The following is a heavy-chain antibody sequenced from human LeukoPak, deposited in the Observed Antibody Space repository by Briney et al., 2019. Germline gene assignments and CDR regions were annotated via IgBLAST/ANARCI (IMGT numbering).Heavy chain of an antibody. J-gene: IGHJ4*02. Sequence: PGTSLKFSCAASGFTVSSNYMSWVRQAPGKGLEWVSVIYSGGSTCYADSVKGRFTISRDNSKNTLYLQMNSLRAEDTAVYYCARDRGVGAIAHWGQGTLVTVSS. CDR2: IYSGGST. CDR1: GFTVSSNY. CDR3: ARDRGVGAIAH. V-gene: IGHV3-66*01. D-gene: IGHD1-26*01.